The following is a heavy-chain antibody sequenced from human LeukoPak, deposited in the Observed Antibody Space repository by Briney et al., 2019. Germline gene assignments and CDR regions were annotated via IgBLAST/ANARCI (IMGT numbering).Heavy chain of an antibody. CDR1: GDSISSTSYY. CDR3: ARQQSDTSLFDP. CDR2: IFYSGSA. Sequence: SETLSLTCIVSGDSISSTSYYWAWIRQPPGKGLEWIGMIFYSGSAYYTPSLRGRVTLSVDTSRNQFSLNLISVTAADTGVCFCARQQSDTSLFDPWGQGTLVTVSS. V-gene: IGHV4-39*01. D-gene: IGHD2-21*02. J-gene: IGHJ5*02.